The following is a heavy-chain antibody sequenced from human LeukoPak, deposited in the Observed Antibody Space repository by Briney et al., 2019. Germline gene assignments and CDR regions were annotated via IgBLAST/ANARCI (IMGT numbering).Heavy chain of an antibody. V-gene: IGHV1-2*06. D-gene: IGHD6-19*01. CDR2: INPNSGGT. CDR1: GYTFTGYY. Sequence: GASVKVSCKASGYTFTGYYMHWVRQAPGQGLERMGRINPNSGGTNYAQKFQGRVTMTRDTSISTAYMELSRLRSDDTAVYYCARGDSSGWSYYYYYYMDVWGKGTTVTVSS. CDR3: ARGDSSGWSYYYYYYMDV. J-gene: IGHJ6*03.